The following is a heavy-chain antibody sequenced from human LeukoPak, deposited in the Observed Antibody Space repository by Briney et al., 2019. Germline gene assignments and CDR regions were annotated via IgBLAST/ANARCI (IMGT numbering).Heavy chain of an antibody. CDR3: ARGLNILDY. CDR1: GGSLSGNY. CDR2: GTHDGVT. J-gene: IGHJ4*02. V-gene: IGHV4-34*01. Sequence: SETLSLTCAVHGGSLSGNYWSWIRPPPGKGLQWIGQGTHDGVTTYNPSLKSRVTISVDTPRNQVSLKLTSLTAADTAVYYCARGLNILDYWGQGTLVTVSS.